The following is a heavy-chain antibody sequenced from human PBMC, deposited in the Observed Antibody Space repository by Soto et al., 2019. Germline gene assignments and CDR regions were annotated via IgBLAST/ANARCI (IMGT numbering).Heavy chain of an antibody. CDR3: AKDWWYYDSSGYPGFFYFDY. CDR2: ISGSGGST. J-gene: IGHJ4*02. CDR1: GFTFSSYA. D-gene: IGHD3-22*01. V-gene: IGHV3-23*01. Sequence: GGSLRLSCAASGFTFSSYAMSWVRQAPGKGLEWVSAISGSGGSTYYADSVKGRFTISRDNSKNTLYLQMNSLRAEDTAVYYCAKDWWYYDSSGYPGFFYFDYWGQGTLVTVSS.